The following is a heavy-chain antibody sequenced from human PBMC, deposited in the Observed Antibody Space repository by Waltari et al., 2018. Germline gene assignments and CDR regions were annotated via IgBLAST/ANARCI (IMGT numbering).Heavy chain of an antibody. CDR3: AREYCGGECRLFDF. V-gene: IGHV1-2*02. CDR1: RNLIPTHI. Sequence: LVQSGAEVMEPGASVKVSCKVSRNLIPTHIIHWLRQAPGQGLEWMGWVNPRGGATNFAQRFRGRITVTWDTSLSTSYLGLSGLSSDDTAIYYCAREYCGGECRLFDFWGQGTLVTVSS. D-gene: IGHD2-21*01. J-gene: IGHJ4*02. CDR2: VNPRGGAT.